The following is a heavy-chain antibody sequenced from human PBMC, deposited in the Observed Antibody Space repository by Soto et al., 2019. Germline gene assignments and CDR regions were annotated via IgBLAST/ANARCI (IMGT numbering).Heavy chain of an antibody. CDR2: ISGSGGST. CDR1: GFTFSSYA. CDR3: AKRDYGSGSCDY. D-gene: IGHD3-10*01. Sequence: GGSHRLSCTASGFTFSSYAMSWVRQAPGKGLEWVSAISGSGGSTYYADSVKGRFTISRDNSKNTLYLQMNSLRAEDTAVYYCAKRDYGSGSCDYWGQGTLVTVSS. V-gene: IGHV3-23*01. J-gene: IGHJ4*02.